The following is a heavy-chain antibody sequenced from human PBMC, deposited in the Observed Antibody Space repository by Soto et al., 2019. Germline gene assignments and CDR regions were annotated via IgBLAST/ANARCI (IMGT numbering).Heavy chain of an antibody. CDR2: ISYSGST. D-gene: IGHD6-19*01. J-gene: IGHJ4*02. V-gene: IGHV4-61*01. CDR1: GGSVSSGSYY. Sequence: QVQLQESGPGLVKPSETLSLTCTVSGGSVSSGSYYWSWIRQPPGKGLEWIGYISYSGSTNYNPPLKSRVTISVDTSKNQFSLNLRSVTAADTAVYYCAREMGSGWTNFDYWGQGTLVTVSS. CDR3: AREMGSGWTNFDY.